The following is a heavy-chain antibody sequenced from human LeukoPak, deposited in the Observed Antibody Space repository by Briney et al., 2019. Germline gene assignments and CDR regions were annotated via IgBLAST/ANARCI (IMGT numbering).Heavy chain of an antibody. J-gene: IGHJ3*02. CDR3: ARGLRQWLTRHAFDI. CDR2: INPSGGST. Sequence: ASVNVSCTASGYTFTSYYMHWVRQAPGQGLEWMGVINPSGGSTTYAQTFQGRVTMTRDMSTSTVYMELSSLRSEDTAVYYCARGLRQWLTRHAFDIWGQGTMVTVSS. CDR1: GYTFTSYY. V-gene: IGHV1-46*01. D-gene: IGHD6-19*01.